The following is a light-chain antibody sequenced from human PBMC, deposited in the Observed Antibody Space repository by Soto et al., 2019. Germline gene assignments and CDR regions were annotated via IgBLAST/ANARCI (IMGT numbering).Light chain of an antibody. CDR1: SSDIRSYNL. J-gene: IGLJ1*01. V-gene: IGLV2-23*02. CDR2: EVD. Sequence: QSALTQPASLSGSPGQSITISCTGTSSDIRSYNLVSWYQQHPGKVPKVMIYEVDKRPSGVSNRFSGSKSGNTASLTISGLQAEDEADYYCWAYAGSNSYVFGTGTKVTVL. CDR3: WAYAGSNSYV.